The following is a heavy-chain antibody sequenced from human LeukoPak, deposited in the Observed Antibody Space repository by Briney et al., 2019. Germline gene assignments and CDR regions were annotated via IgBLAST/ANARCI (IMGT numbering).Heavy chain of an antibody. Sequence: GGSLRLSCTASGFTFGDYAMSWFRQAPGKGLEWVGFIKSKANGGTTEYAASVKGRFTISSDDSKSIAYLQMNSLKTEDTAVYYCTRVYSSSWYTFDYWGQGTLVTVSS. CDR3: TRVYSSSWYTFDY. D-gene: IGHD6-13*01. CDR1: GFTFGDYA. V-gene: IGHV3-49*03. J-gene: IGHJ4*02. CDR2: IKSKANGGTT.